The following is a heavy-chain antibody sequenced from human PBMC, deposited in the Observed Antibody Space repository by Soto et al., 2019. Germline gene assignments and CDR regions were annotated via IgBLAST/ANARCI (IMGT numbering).Heavy chain of an antibody. CDR2: ISYDGSNE. V-gene: IGHV3-30*03. CDR1: GFTFSNYV. Sequence: QVQLVESGGGMVQPGRSLRLSCVASGFTFSNYVMHWVRQAPGKGLECVAVISYDGSNEYYVDSVKGRFTISRDNSNNTPYLQMNSLRADDTAVYFCARDLSIDSCGQGTLVTVSS. J-gene: IGHJ4*02. CDR3: ARDLSIDS.